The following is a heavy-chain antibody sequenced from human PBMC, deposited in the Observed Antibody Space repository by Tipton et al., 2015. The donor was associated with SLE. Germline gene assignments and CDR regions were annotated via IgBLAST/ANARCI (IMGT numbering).Heavy chain of an antibody. J-gene: IGHJ4*02. CDR2: IYYSGST. V-gene: IGHV4-59*01. Sequence: GLVKPSETLSLTCTVSGGSISSCYWSWIRQPPGKGLEWIGYIYYSGSTNYNPSLKSRVTISVDTSKNQFSLKLSSVTAADTAVYYCARGGIGGYDSFDYWGQGTLVTVSS. D-gene: IGHD5-12*01. CDR1: GGSISSCY. CDR3: ARGGIGGYDSFDY.